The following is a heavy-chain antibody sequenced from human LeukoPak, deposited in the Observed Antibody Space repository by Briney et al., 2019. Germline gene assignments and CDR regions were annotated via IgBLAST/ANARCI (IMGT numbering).Heavy chain of an antibody. J-gene: IGHJ4*02. Sequence: PGGSLRLSCAASGXTVSSNFMSWVRQAPGKGLEWVSVIYSGGNTYYADSVKGRFTISRDNSKNTLYLQMNSLRAEDTAWYYCARAPTSVASHFDYWGPGTLVTVSS. CDR1: GXTVSSNF. CDR2: IYSGGNT. CDR3: ARAPTSVASHFDY. V-gene: IGHV3-53*01.